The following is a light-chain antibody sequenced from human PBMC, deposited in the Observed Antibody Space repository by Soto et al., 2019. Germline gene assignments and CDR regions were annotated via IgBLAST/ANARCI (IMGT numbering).Light chain of an antibody. CDR3: QQYGSS. Sequence: EIVLTQSPGTLSLSPGERATLSCRASQSVRSSYLAWYQHKRGQAPRLLIYGASSRATGIPDRFSGSGSGTDFTLTISRLEPEDFAVYYCQQYGSSFGGGTKVDIK. V-gene: IGKV3-20*01. CDR2: GAS. J-gene: IGKJ4*01. CDR1: QSVRSSY.